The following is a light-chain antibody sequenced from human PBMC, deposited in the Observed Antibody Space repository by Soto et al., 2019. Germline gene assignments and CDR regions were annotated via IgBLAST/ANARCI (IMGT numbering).Light chain of an antibody. V-gene: IGLV2-14*01. Sequence: QSALTQPASVSGSPGQSITISCTGTSSDDGGYNFVSWYQQHPGKAPKLMIYDVSNRPSGASNRFSGSKSGNTASLTISGLQAEDEADYYCSSYTSSSTLVVFGGGTKLTVL. J-gene: IGLJ2*01. CDR1: SSDDGGYNF. CDR3: SSYTSSSTLVV. CDR2: DVS.